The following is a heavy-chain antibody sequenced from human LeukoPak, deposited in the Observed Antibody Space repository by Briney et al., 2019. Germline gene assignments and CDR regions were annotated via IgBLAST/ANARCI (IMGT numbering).Heavy chain of an antibody. Sequence: GESLKISCKASGYTFTSYWIGWVRQVPGKGLEWMGIIYPGDSDTRYSPSFQGQVTISVDESISSASLQWSFLKASDTGMYYCVRLSCRSCDYWGQGTLVTVSS. V-gene: IGHV5-51*01. CDR3: VRLSCRSCDY. CDR2: IYPGDSDT. J-gene: IGHJ4*02. CDR1: GYTFTSYW. D-gene: IGHD2-2*01.